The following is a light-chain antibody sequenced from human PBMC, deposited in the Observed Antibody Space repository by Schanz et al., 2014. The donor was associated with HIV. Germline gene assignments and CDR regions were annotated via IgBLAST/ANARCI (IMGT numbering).Light chain of an antibody. CDR3: CSYTSSSTGV. Sequence: QSALTQPASVSGSPGQSITISCTGTSTDIGSYDLVSWYQQHPGKAPKLMIYEVSKWPSGVSNRFSGSKSGNTASLTISGLQAEDEADYYCCSYTSSSTGVFGGGTKLTVL. CDR1: STDIGSYDL. J-gene: IGLJ3*02. CDR2: EVS. V-gene: IGLV2-14*02.